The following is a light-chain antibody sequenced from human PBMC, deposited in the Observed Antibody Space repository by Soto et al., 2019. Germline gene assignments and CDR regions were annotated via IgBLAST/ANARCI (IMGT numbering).Light chain of an antibody. V-gene: IGKV3-15*01. CDR3: QHYNNWPIT. J-gene: IGKJ5*01. CDR1: QSVSSN. Sequence: EIVMTQSPATLSVSPGERATLSCRASQSVSSNLAWYQQKPGQAPRLLIYGVSIRATGIPARFSGSGSGTDFTLTISSLQSEDCAVYYCQHYNNWPITFGQGTRLEIK. CDR2: GVS.